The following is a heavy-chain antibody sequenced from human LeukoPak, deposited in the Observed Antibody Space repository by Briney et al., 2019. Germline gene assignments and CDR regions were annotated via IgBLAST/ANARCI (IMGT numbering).Heavy chain of an antibody. V-gene: IGHV3-66*01. CDR3: ARVGYTDTWYSSPPFDY. J-gene: IGHJ4*02. D-gene: IGHD2-15*01. Sequence: GGSLRLSCAVSGFTVSSNYMTWVRQAPGKGLEWVSIIYSGGSTYYADSVKGRFTISRDNSKNILYLQMNSLRAEDTALYYCARVGYTDTWYSSPPFDYWGQGTLVTVSS. CDR2: IYSGGST. CDR1: GFTVSSNY.